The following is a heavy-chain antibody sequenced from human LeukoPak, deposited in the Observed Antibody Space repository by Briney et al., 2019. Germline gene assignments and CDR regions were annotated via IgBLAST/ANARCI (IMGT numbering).Heavy chain of an antibody. Sequence: SVKVSCKASGGTFSSYAISWVRQAPGQGLEWMGGIIPIFGTANYAQKFQGRVTITADESTSTAYMELSSLRSEDTAVYYCATHEYQLLKFDYWGQGTLVTVSS. J-gene: IGHJ4*02. CDR1: GGTFSSYA. CDR2: IIPIFGTA. D-gene: IGHD2-2*01. CDR3: ATHEYQLLKFDY. V-gene: IGHV1-69*13.